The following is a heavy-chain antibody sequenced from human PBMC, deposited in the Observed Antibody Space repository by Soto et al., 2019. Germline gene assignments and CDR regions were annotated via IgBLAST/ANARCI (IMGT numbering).Heavy chain of an antibody. CDR2: IKSKTDGGTT. Sequence: EVQLVESGGGLVKPGGSLRLSCAASGFTFSNAWMSWVRQAPGKGLEWVGRIKSKTDGGTTDYAAPVKGRFPISRDDSKNTLYLQMNRLKTEDTAVYYCTTISGLKYYDYIWGSYRPVDYWGKGTLVTVSS. D-gene: IGHD3-16*02. V-gene: IGHV3-15*01. J-gene: IGHJ4*02. CDR3: TTISGLKYYDYIWGSYRPVDY. CDR1: GFTFSNAW.